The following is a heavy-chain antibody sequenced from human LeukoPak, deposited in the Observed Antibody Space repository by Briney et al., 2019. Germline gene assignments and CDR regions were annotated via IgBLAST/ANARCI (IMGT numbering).Heavy chain of an antibody. CDR1: GGSISSYY. J-gene: IGHJ4*02. V-gene: IGHV4-59*12. D-gene: IGHD3-3*01. Sequence: SETLSLTCTVSGGSISSYYWSWIRQPPGKGLEWIGYIYYSGSTDYNPSLKSRVTISVDKSKNQFSLKLSSVTAADTAVYYCARATLDYDFWSGYHHFDYWGQGTLVTVSS. CDR2: IYYSGST. CDR3: ARATLDYDFWSGYHHFDY.